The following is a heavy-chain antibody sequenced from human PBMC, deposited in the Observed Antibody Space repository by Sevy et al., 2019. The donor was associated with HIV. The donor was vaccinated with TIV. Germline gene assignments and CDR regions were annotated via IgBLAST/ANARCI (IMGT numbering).Heavy chain of an antibody. Sequence: GGSLRLSCAASGFTFTSYTMSWVRQAPGKGLEWVSAISGGGGRTYYSDSVKGRFTISRDNSKNALYLQMSSLRADDTAVYYCAKRDYRAVDSPPIFDFWGQGTLVTVSS. J-gene: IGHJ4*02. D-gene: IGHD4-4*01. CDR1: GFTFTSYT. CDR3: AKRDYRAVDSPPIFDF. CDR2: ISGGGGRT. V-gene: IGHV3-23*01.